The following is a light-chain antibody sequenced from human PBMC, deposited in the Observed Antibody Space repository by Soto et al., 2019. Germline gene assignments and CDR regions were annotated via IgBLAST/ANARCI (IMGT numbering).Light chain of an antibody. V-gene: IGKV3-15*01. CDR2: GAS. J-gene: IGKJ2*01. Sequence: EIVMTQSPATLSVSPGERATLSCRASQNVSSNLAWYQQKPGQAPRLLIYGASTRATGIPARLSGSGSGTEFTITISSLQSKDFAVYYCQQYNNWPPYTFGQGTKLEIK. CDR1: QNVSSN. CDR3: QQYNNWPPYT.